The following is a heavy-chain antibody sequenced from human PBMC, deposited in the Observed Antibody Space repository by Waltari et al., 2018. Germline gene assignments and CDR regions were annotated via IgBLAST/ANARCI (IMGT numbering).Heavy chain of an antibody. D-gene: IGHD6-13*01. J-gene: IGHJ4*02. V-gene: IGHV3-23*01. Sequence: EVQLLESGGGLVQPGGSLRLSCAASGFPFSSYAMSWVRRAPGKGLEWVSAISGSGGSTYYADSVKGRFTISRDNSKNTLYLQMNSLRAEDTAVYYCAKDRAYSSRSFDYWGQGTLVTVSS. CDR2: ISGSGGST. CDR1: GFPFSSYA. CDR3: AKDRAYSSRSFDY.